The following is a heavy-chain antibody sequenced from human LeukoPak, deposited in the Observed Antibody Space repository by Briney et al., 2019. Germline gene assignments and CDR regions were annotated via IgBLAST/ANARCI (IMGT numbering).Heavy chain of an antibody. D-gene: IGHD6-19*01. Sequence: GRSLRLSCAASGFTFSSYGMNWVRQAPGKGLEWVSCVSSTSSYIYYADSVRGRFTISRDNAKNSLYLQMNSLRAEDTAVYYCARANGAVAGTFWFDPWGQGTLVTVSS. CDR3: ARANGAVAGTFWFDP. V-gene: IGHV3-21*01. CDR2: VSSTSSYI. J-gene: IGHJ5*02. CDR1: GFTFSSYG.